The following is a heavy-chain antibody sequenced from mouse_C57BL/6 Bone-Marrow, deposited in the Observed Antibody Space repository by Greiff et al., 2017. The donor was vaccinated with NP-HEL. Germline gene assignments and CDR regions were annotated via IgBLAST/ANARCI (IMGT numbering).Heavy chain of an antibody. CDR2: IRSKSNNYAT. D-gene: IGHD2-3*01. CDR1: GFSFNSYA. CDR3: VRHDGDY. J-gene: IGHJ2*01. V-gene: IGHV10-1*01. Sequence: EVQLVESGGGLVQPKGSLKLSCAASGFSFNSYAMNWVRQAPGQGLEWVGRIRSKSNNYATYYAVSVKDRFTISRDDSESKLYLQMNNLKTEYTAMYYCVRHDGDYWGQGTTLTVSS.